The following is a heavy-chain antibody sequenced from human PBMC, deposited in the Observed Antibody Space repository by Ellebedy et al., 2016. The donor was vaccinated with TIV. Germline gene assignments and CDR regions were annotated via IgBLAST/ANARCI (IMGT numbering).Heavy chain of an antibody. CDR2: ISYDGNNK. CDR3: SREGLEAGMEL. Sequence: GGSLRLSCAASGFTFSHHAFYWVRQAPGKGLEWVTIISYDGNNKFYLDSVEGRFSISRDDSKNTPYLQMNSLRPEETAVYYCSREGLEAGMELWGKGTTIIVSA. V-gene: IGHV3-30*14. CDR1: GFTFSHHA. J-gene: IGHJ6*04.